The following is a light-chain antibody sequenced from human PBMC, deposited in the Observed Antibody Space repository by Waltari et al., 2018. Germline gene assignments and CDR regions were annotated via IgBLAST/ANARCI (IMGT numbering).Light chain of an antibody. CDR2: DDG. V-gene: IGLV3-21*02. Sequence: SYVLTQPPSVSVAPGQAAPFTGEGLNIETKTVHWYQQKAGPAPLLVVYDDGDRPSGIPERFPGSNSGSTATLTISRVEAGDEADYFCQVGDTRSDHVVFGGGTKLTVL. J-gene: IGLJ2*01. CDR3: QVGDTRSDHVV. CDR1: NIETKT.